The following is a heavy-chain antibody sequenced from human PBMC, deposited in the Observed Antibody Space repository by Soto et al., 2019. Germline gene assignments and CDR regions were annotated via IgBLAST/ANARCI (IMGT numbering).Heavy chain of an antibody. CDR2: IYYSGST. D-gene: IGHD2-15*01. V-gene: IGHV4-39*01. CDR3: ARHERGYCSGGSCPQWFDP. J-gene: IGHJ5*02. Sequence: SETLSLTCTVSGGTISSSDYFWDWIRHSPGKRLEWIGSIYYSGSTYYNPSLKSRVTISVDRSKSQFSLKLSSVTAADTAVYYCARHERGYCSGGSCPQWFDPWGQGSLVTVS. CDR1: GGTISSSDYF.